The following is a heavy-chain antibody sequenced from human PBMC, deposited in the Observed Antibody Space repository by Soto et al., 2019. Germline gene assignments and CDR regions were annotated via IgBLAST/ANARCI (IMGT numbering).Heavy chain of an antibody. CDR2: ISAYNGNT. J-gene: IGHJ5*02. CDR3: AGDSSLGCSGGSCYYGCVDWFDP. CDR1: GYTFTNYG. D-gene: IGHD2-15*01. Sequence: ASVKVSCKASGYTFTNYGISWVRQAPGQGLEWMGWISAYNGNTNYVQKLQGRVTMTTDTSTNTAYMELRRLRSEDTAVYYCAGDSSLGCSGGSCYYGCVDWFDPWGQGTLVTVSS. V-gene: IGHV1-18*01.